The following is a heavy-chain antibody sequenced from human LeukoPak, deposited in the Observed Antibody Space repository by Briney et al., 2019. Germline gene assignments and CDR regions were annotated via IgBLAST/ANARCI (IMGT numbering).Heavy chain of an antibody. J-gene: IGHJ4*02. CDR1: GYTFTGYF. Sequence: ASVKVSCKASGYTFTGYFIHWVRQAPGQGLEWMGWINPKSGGTNCAQKFQGRVTMTRDTSISTAYMELSRPTSDDTAVYYCARVAGIDYYDSSGYPDYWGQGTLVTVSS. CDR3: ARVAGIDYYDSSGYPDY. V-gene: IGHV1-2*02. D-gene: IGHD3-22*01. CDR2: INPKSGGT.